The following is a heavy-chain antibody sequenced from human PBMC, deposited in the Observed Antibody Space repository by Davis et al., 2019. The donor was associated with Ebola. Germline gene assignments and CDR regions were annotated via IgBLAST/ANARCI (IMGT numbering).Heavy chain of an antibody. Sequence: ASVKVSCKASGYTFTSYAMHWVRQAPGQRLEWMGWISAYNGNTNYAQKLQGRVTMTTDTSTSTAYMELRSLRSDDTAVYYCARDRLGLELRGVSFDYWGQGTLVTVSS. CDR1: GYTFTSYA. CDR2: ISAYNGNT. D-gene: IGHD1-7*01. J-gene: IGHJ4*02. V-gene: IGHV1-18*01. CDR3: ARDRLGLELRGVSFDY.